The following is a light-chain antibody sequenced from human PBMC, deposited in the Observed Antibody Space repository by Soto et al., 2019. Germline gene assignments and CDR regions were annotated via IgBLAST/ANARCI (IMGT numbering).Light chain of an antibody. J-gene: IGLJ1*01. Sequence: SYELTQPPSVSVAPGMTARITCGGNNIGSKSVHWFQQRPGQAPVLVIYYDSDRPSGIPERFSGSNSGNTATLTISRVEAGDEADYYCQVWDSGSDHYVFGTGTKVTVL. CDR2: YDS. CDR3: QVWDSGSDHYV. V-gene: IGLV3-21*04. CDR1: NIGSKS.